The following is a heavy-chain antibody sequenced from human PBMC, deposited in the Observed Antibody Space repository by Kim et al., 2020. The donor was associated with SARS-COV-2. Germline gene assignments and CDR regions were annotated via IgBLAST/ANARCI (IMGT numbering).Heavy chain of an antibody. CDR3: ARGLTAAGANNFDY. Sequence: SETLSLTCTVSGGSISGYYWTWIRQPAGKGLEWIGRIYTSGSTNYNPSLESRVTMSVDTSKTQFSLELTSVTAADTAEYYCARGLTAAGANNFDYWGQGT. V-gene: IGHV4-4*07. CDR2: IYTSGST. J-gene: IGHJ4*02. CDR1: GGSISGYY. D-gene: IGHD6-13*01.